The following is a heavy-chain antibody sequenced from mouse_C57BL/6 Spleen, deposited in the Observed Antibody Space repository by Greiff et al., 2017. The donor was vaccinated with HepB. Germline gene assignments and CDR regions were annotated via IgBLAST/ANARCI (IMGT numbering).Heavy chain of an antibody. V-gene: IGHV1-22*01. Sequence: VQLQQSGPELVKPGASVKLSCKASGYTFTDYNMHWVKQSHGKSLEWIGYINPNNGGTSYNQKFKGKATLTVNKSSSTAYMELRSLTSEASAVYYCARSTTVVAGYYYAMDYWGQGTSVTVSS. CDR2: INPNNGGT. J-gene: IGHJ4*01. CDR3: ARSTTVVAGYYYAMDY. CDR1: GYTFTDYN. D-gene: IGHD1-1*01.